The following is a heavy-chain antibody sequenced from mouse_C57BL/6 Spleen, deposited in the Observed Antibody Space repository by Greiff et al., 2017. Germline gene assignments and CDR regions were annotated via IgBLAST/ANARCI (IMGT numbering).Heavy chain of an antibody. V-gene: IGHV3-6*01. CDR1: GYSITSGYY. CDR3: ARRGSYWYFDV. Sequence: EVQRVESGPGLVKPSQSLSLTCSVTGYSITSGYYWNWIRQFPGNKLEWMGYISYDGSNNYNPSLKNRISITRDTSKNQFFLKLNSVTTEDTATYYCARRGSYWYFDVWGTGTTVTVSS. CDR2: ISYDGSN. J-gene: IGHJ1*03.